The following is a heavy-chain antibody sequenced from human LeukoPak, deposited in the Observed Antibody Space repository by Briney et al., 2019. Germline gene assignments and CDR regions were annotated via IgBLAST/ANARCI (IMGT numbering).Heavy chain of an antibody. J-gene: IGHJ4*02. Sequence: GGSLRLSCAASGFTFSSYEMNWVRQAPGKGLEWVSYISSNGSTIYYADSVKGRFTISRDNAKNSLYLQMNSLRAEDTAAYYCARVFSLHSSGIDYWGQGTLVTVSS. CDR1: GFTFSSYE. D-gene: IGHD1-1*01. CDR3: ARVFSLHSSGIDY. V-gene: IGHV3-48*03. CDR2: ISSNGSTI.